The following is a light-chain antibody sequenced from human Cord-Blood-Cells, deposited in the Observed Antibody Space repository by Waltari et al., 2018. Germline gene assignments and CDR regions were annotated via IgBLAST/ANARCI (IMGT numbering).Light chain of an antibody. V-gene: IGLV2-8*01. CDR3: SSYAGSNNVV. CDR1: SSDVGGYNY. Sequence: QSALTQTPSASGSPGQSVTISCTGTSSDVGGYNYVSWYQQHPGKAPKLMIYEVSKRPSGVPDRFSGSKSGNTASRTVSGLQAEDEADYYCSSYAGSNNVVFGGGTKLTVL. CDR2: EVS. J-gene: IGLJ2*01.